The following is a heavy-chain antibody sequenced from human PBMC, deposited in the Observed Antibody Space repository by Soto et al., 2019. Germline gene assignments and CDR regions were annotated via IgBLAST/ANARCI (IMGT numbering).Heavy chain of an antibody. V-gene: IGHV3-23*01. J-gene: IGHJ3*01. Sequence: EVKLLESGGGLAQPGGSLRLSCVGSGFTFDSYAISWVRQAPGERLQWIAAISGSADGTDYAHSVRGRFTISRDNAKKSVLRQAGSLRVEETAVYLCATDTVGRYCLWSCYYSGGLDVWGQGTLVSFS. CDR1: GFTFDSYA. CDR3: ATDTVGRYCLWSCYYSGGLDV. CDR2: ISGSADGT. D-gene: IGHD3-3*01.